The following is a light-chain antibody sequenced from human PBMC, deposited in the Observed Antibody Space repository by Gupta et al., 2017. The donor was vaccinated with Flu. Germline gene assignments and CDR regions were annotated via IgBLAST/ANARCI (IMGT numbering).Light chain of an antibody. Sequence: GDSVRITCRASQGIGSWLAWYQLKPGKASKVLISSASTWESGVPSRFSGSGYETDFTLTITSLRPEDFATYFCLQANTFPLTFGGGTTVEMK. CDR1: QGIGSW. J-gene: IGKJ4*01. V-gene: IGKV1-12*01. CDR3: LQANTFPLT. CDR2: SAS.